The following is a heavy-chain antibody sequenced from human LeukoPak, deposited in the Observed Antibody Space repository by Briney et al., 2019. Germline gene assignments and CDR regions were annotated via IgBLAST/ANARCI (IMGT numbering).Heavy chain of an antibody. CDR3: TLPWGSGSYYDY. D-gene: IGHD3-10*01. J-gene: IGHJ4*02. Sequence: GGSLRLSCAASGFTFSNAWLNWVRQAPGKGLEWVGHITSKTDGGTTDYAAPVKGRFTVSRDDSKNTLFLQMNSLKTEDTAVYYCTLPWGSGSYYDYWGQGALVTVSS. V-gene: IGHV3-15*01. CDR1: GFTFSNAW. CDR2: ITSKTDGGTT.